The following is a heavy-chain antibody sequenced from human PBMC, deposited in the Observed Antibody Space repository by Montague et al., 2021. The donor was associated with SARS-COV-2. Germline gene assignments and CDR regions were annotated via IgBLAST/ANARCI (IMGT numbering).Heavy chain of an antibody. CDR2: IYYSGST. CDR1: GGSISSYY. Sequence: ETLSLTCTVSGGSISSYYWSWIRQPPGKGLEWIGYIYYSGSTNYNPSLKSRVTISVDTSKNQCSLKLSSVTAADTAVYYCARAAGYNWNYGYNWFDPWGQGTLVTVSS. CDR3: ARAAGYNWNYGYNWFDP. V-gene: IGHV4-59*01. J-gene: IGHJ5*02. D-gene: IGHD1-7*01.